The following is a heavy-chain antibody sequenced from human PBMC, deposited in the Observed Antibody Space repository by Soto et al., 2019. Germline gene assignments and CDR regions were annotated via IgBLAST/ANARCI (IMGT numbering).Heavy chain of an antibody. Sequence: QVQLVQSGAEVKRPGSSVKVACKASGGTFTSYTFSWVRQAPGQGLEWMGRIIPMLDVTSYAQKFQGRLTVTADKCTSTVYVEQSSLKSEDTAPFYCARYPGGYWYFDLWGRGTLVTVSS. CDR1: GGTFTSYT. J-gene: IGHJ2*01. V-gene: IGHV1-69*02. CDR3: ARYPGGYWYFDL. CDR2: IIPMLDVT.